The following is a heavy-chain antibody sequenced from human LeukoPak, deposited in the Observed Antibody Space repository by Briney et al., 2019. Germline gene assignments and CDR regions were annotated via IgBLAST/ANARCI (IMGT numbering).Heavy chain of an antibody. CDR2: INPNSGGT. CDR3: ASLLYSSSFPFGPGAFDI. Sequence: ASVKVSCKASGYTFTGYYMHWVRQAPGQGLEWMGRINPNSGGTNYAQKFQGRVTMTRDTSISTACMELSRLRSDDTAVYYCASLLYSSSFPFGPGAFDIWGRGTMVTVSS. CDR1: GYTFTGYY. V-gene: IGHV1-2*06. D-gene: IGHD6-13*01. J-gene: IGHJ3*02.